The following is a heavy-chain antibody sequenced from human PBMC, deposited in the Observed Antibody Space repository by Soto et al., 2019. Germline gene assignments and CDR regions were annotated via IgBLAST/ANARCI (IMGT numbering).Heavy chain of an antibody. CDR1: VFTFSSYA. J-gene: IGHJ4*02. CDR2: ISGSGGST. V-gene: IGHV3-23*01. D-gene: IGHD4-17*01. CDR3: AKDPSHDYGDYADNPYFDY. Sequence: PGGSLRLSCAASVFTFSSYAMSWVRQAPGKGLEWVSAISGSGGSTYYADSVKGRFTISRDNSKNTLYLQMNSLRAEDTAVYYCAKDPSHDYGDYADNPYFDYWGQGTLVTVSS.